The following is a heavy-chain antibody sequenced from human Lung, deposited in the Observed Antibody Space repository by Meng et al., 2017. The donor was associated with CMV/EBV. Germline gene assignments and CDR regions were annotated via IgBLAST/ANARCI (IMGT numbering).Heavy chain of an antibody. CDR3: AKDQLIFGGPNAYFDY. V-gene: IGHV3-74*01. CDR2: INSDGTLI. Sequence: GESXKISCEASGFTFGDYWMHWVRQGPGKGLVWVARINSDGTLISYVDSVKGRFTISRDNSKNTLYLQTNSLRAEETAMYYCAKDQLIFGGPNAYFDYSGEGXLVTVSS. J-gene: IGHJ4*02. CDR1: GFTFGDYW. D-gene: IGHD3-16*01.